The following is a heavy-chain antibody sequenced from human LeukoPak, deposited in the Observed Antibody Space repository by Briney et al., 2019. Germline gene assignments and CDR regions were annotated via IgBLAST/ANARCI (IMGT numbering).Heavy chain of an antibody. CDR3: AGGVAHCSSTSCYGIDY. V-gene: IGHV4-59*01. Sequence: SETLSLTCTVSGASISTYYWSWIRQPPGQGLEWIGYIYYSGSTIYNPSLKSRVTISVDTSKNQFSLRLRSVTAADTAVYYCAGGVAHCSSTSCYGIDYWGQGTLVTVSS. CDR2: IYYSGST. J-gene: IGHJ4*02. CDR1: GASISTYY. D-gene: IGHD2-2*01.